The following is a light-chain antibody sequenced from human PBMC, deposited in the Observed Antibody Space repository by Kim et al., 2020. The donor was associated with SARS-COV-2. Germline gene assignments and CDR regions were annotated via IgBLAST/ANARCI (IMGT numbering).Light chain of an antibody. CDR2: DTF. J-gene: IGKJ2*01. V-gene: IGKV3-20*01. Sequence: SPGERTTLSCRASQTISGRSLAWYQQKPGQPPRLLIYDTFGRATGIPDRFSGSGSGTDFSLTITRLEPEDFAVYYCQQYGTSPHTFGQGTKLEI. CDR3: QQYGTSPHT. CDR1: QTISGRS.